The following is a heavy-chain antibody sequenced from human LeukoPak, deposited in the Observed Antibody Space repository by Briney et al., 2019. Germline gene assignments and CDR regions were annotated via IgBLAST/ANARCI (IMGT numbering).Heavy chain of an antibody. D-gene: IGHD3-10*01. Sequence: PGGSLRLSCAASGFIFSTYWMTWVRQAPGKGLEWVANMKGDGSEIHYVESVKGRFTISRDNAKNSLYLQMNSLRPEDTALYYCARGHGSAFDPWGQGTLVTVSS. V-gene: IGHV3-7*01. J-gene: IGHJ5*02. CDR1: GFIFSTYW. CDR2: MKGDGSEI. CDR3: ARGHGSAFDP.